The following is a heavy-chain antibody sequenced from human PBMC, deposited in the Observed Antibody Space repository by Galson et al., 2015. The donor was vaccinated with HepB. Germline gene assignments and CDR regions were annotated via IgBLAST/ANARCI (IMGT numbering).Heavy chain of an antibody. V-gene: IGHV3-74*01. CDR3: ARDVFTTGDY. Sequence: SLRLSCAASGFSFSNYWMDWVRQAPGKGLEWVARINEDGTKTAYADPVKGRFTISRDNARSTLSLQMNSLRAEDTAVYYCARDVFTTGDYWGQGTLVTVSS. CDR2: INEDGTKT. D-gene: IGHD3-22*01. J-gene: IGHJ4*02. CDR1: GFSFSNYW.